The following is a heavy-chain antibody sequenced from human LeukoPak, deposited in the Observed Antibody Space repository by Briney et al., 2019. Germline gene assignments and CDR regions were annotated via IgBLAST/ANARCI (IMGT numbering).Heavy chain of an antibody. CDR3: TRAVAGGDRSRFYSGGWYYFDN. D-gene: IGHD6-19*01. CDR2: ISDTGST. V-gene: IGHV4-59*08. J-gene: IGHJ4*02. CDR1: GASVSSSY. Sequence: KPSETLSVTCTVSGASVSSSYWSWIRQPPGKGLEWIGYISDTGSTNYNPSLKGRVTISIHSSPNQFSLELGSVTAADTAMYYCTRAVAGGDRSRFYSGGWYYFDNWGQGTLVTVSS.